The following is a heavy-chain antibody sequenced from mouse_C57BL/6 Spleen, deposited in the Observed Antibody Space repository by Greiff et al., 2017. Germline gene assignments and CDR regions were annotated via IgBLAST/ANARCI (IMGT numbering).Heavy chain of an antibody. CDR3: ARRRGGDWYFDV. Sequence: EVKLMESGGGLVKPGGSLKLSCPASGFTFSDYGMHWVRQAPEKGLEWVAYISSGSSTIYYADTVTGRFTISRDNDKNTLFLQMTRLRSEDTAMYYCARRRGGDWYFDVWGTGTTGTVSS. CDR2: ISSGSSTI. V-gene: IGHV5-17*01. CDR1: GFTFSDYG. J-gene: IGHJ1*03.